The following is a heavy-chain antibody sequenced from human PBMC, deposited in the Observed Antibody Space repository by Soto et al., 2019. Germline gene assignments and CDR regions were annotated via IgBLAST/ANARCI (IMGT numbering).Heavy chain of an antibody. V-gene: IGHV1-2*04. Sequence: ASVKVSCKASGYTFTGYYMHCVRQAPGQGLEWIGWINPNSGGTNYAQKFQGWVTMTRDTSISTAYMELSRLRSDDTAVYYCARDSVSGFWSGYFSRTNWFDPWGQGTLVTVS. CDR3: ARDSVSGFWSGYFSRTNWFDP. J-gene: IGHJ5*02. CDR2: INPNSGGT. CDR1: GYTFTGYY. D-gene: IGHD3-3*01.